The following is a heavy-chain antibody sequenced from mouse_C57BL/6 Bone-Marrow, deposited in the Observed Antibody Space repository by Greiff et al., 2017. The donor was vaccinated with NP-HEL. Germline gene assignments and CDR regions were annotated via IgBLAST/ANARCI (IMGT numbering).Heavy chain of an antibody. CDR3: ARHYYGSSYGY. J-gene: IGHJ2*01. V-gene: IGHV5-6*01. D-gene: IGHD1-1*01. Sequence: EVKLQESGGDLVKPGGSLKLSCAASGFTFSSYGMSWVRQTPDKRLEWVATISSGGSYTYYPDSVKGRFTISRDNAKNTLYLQMSSLKSEDTAMYYCARHYYGSSYGYWGQGTTLTVSS. CDR2: ISSGGSYT. CDR1: GFTFSSYG.